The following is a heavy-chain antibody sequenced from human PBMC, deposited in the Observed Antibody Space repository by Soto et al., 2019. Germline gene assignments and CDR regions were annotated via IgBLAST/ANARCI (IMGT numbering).Heavy chain of an antibody. CDR2: ITGTSAFT. Sequence: GGSLRLSCAAPGFLFSDFQLNWVRQAPGRGLEWLSSITGTSAFTHYADPIEGRFTISRDHPNNLLLLQMDNLRPEDTAVYYCARDNLAFQGAFDVWGQGTPVTVYS. V-gene: IGHV3-21*01. CDR3: ARDNLAFQGAFDV. D-gene: IGHD3-16*01. J-gene: IGHJ4*02. CDR1: GFLFSDFQ.